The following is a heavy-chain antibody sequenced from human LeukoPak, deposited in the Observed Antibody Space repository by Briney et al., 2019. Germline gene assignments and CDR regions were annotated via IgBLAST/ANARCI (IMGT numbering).Heavy chain of an antibody. J-gene: IGHJ4*02. V-gene: IGHV3-21*01. CDR1: GFTFSSYS. CDR2: ISSSSSYI. CDR3: ARDISPGGGV. D-gene: IGHD3-16*01. Sequence: GRSLRLSCAASGFTFSSYSMNWVRQAPGKGLEWVSSISSSSSYIYYADSVKGRFTISRDNAKNSLYLQMNSLRAEDTAVYYCARDISPGGGVWGQGTLVTVSS.